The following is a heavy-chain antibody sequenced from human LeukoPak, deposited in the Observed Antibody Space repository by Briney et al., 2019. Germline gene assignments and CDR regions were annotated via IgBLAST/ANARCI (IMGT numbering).Heavy chain of an antibody. D-gene: IGHD2-2*01. CDR1: GYTFTSYY. CDR3: ARRYCSSTSCPSYYYYYGMDV. Sequence: ASVKVSCKASGYTFTSYYMHWVRQAPGQGLEWMGIINPSGGSTSYAQRFQGRVTMTRDTSTSTVYMELSSLRSEDTAVYYCARRYCSSTSCPSYYYYYGMDVWGQGTTVTVSS. CDR2: INPSGGST. V-gene: IGHV1-46*01. J-gene: IGHJ6*02.